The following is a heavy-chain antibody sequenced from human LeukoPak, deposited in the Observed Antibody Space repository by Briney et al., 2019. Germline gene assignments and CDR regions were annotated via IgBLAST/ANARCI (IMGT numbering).Heavy chain of an antibody. CDR3: ARREGGWYLDY. CDR1: GSPFSNYW. Sequence: GESLKISFQGSGSPFSNYWIGWVRQMPGKGLEWMGIIYPGDSDTRYSPSFQGQVTISADKSITTAYLQWSSLKASDTAVYYCARREGGWYLDYWGQGTLVTVSS. V-gene: IGHV5-51*01. J-gene: IGHJ4*02. CDR2: IYPGDSDT. D-gene: IGHD6-19*01.